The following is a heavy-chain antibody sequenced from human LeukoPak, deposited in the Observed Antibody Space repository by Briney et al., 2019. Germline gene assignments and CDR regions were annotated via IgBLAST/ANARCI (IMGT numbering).Heavy chain of an antibody. D-gene: IGHD1-1*01. V-gene: IGHV1-18*01. CDR1: GGTFSSYA. Sequence: ASVKVSCKASGGTFSSYAISWVRQAPGQGLEWMGWISAYNGNTNYAQKLQGRVTMTTDTSTSTAYMELRSLRSDDTAVYYCARRTGTTNYYYYMDVWGKGTTVTVSS. J-gene: IGHJ6*03. CDR2: ISAYNGNT. CDR3: ARRTGTTNYYYYMDV.